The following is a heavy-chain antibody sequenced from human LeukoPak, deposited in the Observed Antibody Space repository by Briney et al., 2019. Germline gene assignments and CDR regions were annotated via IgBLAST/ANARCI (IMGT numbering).Heavy chain of an antibody. Sequence: GGSLRLSCAASGFTLSSYGMSWVRQAPGKGLEWVSAISGSGGSTYYADSVKGRFTISRDNSKNTLYLQMNSLRAEDTAVYYCAKAHTSGWYYNYWGQGTLVTVSS. J-gene: IGHJ4*02. CDR2: ISGSGGST. V-gene: IGHV3-23*01. CDR3: AKAHTSGWYYNY. CDR1: GFTLSSYG. D-gene: IGHD6-19*01.